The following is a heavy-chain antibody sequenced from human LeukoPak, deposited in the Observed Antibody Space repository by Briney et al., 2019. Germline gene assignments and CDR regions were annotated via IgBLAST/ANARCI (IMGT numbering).Heavy chain of an antibody. J-gene: IGHJ5*02. CDR3: ATWDRGEATRYCSSTSCYLTWFDP. CDR1: GYTLTELS. Sequence: ASVTVSCTVSGYTLTELSMHWVRQAPGKGLEWMGGFDPEDGETIYAQKFQGRVTMTEDTSTDTAYMELSSLRSEDTAVYYCATWDRGEATRYCSSTSCYLTWFDPWGQGTLVTVPS. CDR2: FDPEDGET. D-gene: IGHD2-2*01. V-gene: IGHV1-24*01.